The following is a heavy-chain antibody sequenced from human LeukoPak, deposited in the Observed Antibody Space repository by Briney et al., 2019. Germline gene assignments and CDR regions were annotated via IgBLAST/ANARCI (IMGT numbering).Heavy chain of an antibody. Sequence: ASVTVSCKASGYIFINCAIHWVRQAPGQRLEWMGWINGGNGYTKYSQNFQGRVTITRDTSANTAYMELSSLRSEDTAVYYCARDQSEDIRVDFDYWGQGTLVTVSS. CDR2: INGGNGYT. CDR1: GYIFINCA. D-gene: IGHD2-15*01. J-gene: IGHJ4*02. CDR3: ARDQSEDIRVDFDY. V-gene: IGHV1-3*01.